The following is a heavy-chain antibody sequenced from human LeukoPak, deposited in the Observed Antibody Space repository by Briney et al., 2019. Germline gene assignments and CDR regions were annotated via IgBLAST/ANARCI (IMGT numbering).Heavy chain of an antibody. V-gene: IGHV3-30-3*01. Sequence: DGSNKFYADSVKGRFTISRDNSKNTLYLQMNSLRAEDTAVYYCAREGGGTAMDSQTFDYWGQGTLVTVSS. CDR3: AREGGGTAMDSQTFDY. CDR2: DGSNK. D-gene: IGHD5-18*01. J-gene: IGHJ4*02.